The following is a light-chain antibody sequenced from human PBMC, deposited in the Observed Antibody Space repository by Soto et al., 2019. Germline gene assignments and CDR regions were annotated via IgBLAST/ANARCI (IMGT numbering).Light chain of an antibody. CDR2: DVN. CDR3: CSYGGSFYV. J-gene: IGLJ1*01. CDR1: SSDVGGYNY. Sequence: QSALTQPHSLSGSPGQSVAISCSGTSSDVGGYNYVSWYQQHPGKAPKLIIFDVNKRPSGVPDRFSGSKSGSTAPLTISGLQAEDEADYYCCSYGGSFYVVGTGTKVTVL. V-gene: IGLV2-11*01.